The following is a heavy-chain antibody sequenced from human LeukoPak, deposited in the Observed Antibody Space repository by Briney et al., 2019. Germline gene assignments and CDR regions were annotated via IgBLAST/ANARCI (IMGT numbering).Heavy chain of an antibody. Sequence: SETLSLTCTVSGGSISSSSYYWGWIRQPPGKGLEWIGSIYYSGSTNYNPSLKSRVTISVDTSKNQFSLKLSSVTAADTAVYYCARVSRYYYDSSGYAEDAFDIWGQGTMVTVSS. J-gene: IGHJ3*02. CDR2: IYYSGST. D-gene: IGHD3-22*01. V-gene: IGHV4-39*07. CDR3: ARVSRYYYDSSGYAEDAFDI. CDR1: GGSISSSSYY.